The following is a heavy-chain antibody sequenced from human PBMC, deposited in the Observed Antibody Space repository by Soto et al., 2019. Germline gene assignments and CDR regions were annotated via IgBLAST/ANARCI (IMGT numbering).Heavy chain of an antibody. Sequence: HGESLKISCKGAGYSFTSYWISWVRQMPGKGLEWMGRIDPSDSYTNYSPSFQGHVTISADKSISTAYLQWSSLKASDTAMYYCAVGDGSSSPSDYYYYGMDVWGQGTTVTVSS. J-gene: IGHJ6*02. CDR3: AVGDGSSSPSDYYYYGMDV. CDR1: GYSFTSYW. V-gene: IGHV5-10-1*01. D-gene: IGHD6-6*01. CDR2: IDPSDSYT.